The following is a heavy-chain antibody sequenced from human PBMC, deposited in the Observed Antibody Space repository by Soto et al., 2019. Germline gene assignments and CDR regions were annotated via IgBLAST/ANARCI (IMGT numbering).Heavy chain of an antibody. V-gene: IGHV4-34*01. CDR1: GGSFSGYY. J-gene: IGHJ6*02. CDR3: ARGLYYYGMDV. Sequence: SETLSLTCAVYGGSFSGYYWSWIRQPPGKGLEWIGEINHSGSTNYNPSLKSRVNISVDTSKNQFSLKLSSVTAADTAVYYCARGLYYYGMDVWGQGNTVTVSS. CDR2: INHSGST.